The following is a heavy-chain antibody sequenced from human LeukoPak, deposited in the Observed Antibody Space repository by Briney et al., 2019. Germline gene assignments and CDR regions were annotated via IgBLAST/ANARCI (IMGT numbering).Heavy chain of an antibody. V-gene: IGHV3-7*01. J-gene: IGHJ4*02. CDR3: ARDTLGEYYYDSSGYYDY. Sequence: GGSLRLSCVASGFTFSSYWMSWVRQAPGKGLEWVANIKQDGSEKYYVDSVKGRFTISRDNAKNSLYLQMNSLRAEDTAVYYCARDTLGEYYYDSSGYYDYWGQGTLVTVSS. D-gene: IGHD3-22*01. CDR1: GFTFSSYW. CDR2: IKQDGSEK.